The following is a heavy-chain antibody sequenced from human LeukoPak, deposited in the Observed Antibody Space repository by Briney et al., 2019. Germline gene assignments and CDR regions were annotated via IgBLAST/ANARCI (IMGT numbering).Heavy chain of an antibody. V-gene: IGHV3-66*02. CDR3: ARGYCSSTSCYDY. Sequence: VGSLRLSCAASGFTVSSNYMSWVRQAPGKGLEWVSVIYSDASTYYAESVRGRFTISRDNSKNTLYLQMNSLRAEDTAMYYCARGYCSSTSCYDYWGQGTLVTVSS. CDR1: GFTVSSNY. CDR2: IYSDAST. D-gene: IGHD2-2*01. J-gene: IGHJ4*02.